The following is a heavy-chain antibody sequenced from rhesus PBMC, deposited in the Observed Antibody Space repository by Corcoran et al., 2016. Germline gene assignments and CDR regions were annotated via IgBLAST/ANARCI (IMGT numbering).Heavy chain of an antibody. D-gene: IGHD3-28*01. CDR1: GGSISRSNW. CDR3: ARLQDYYGSGFDY. V-gene: IGHV4S18*01. CDR2: IYSNSEST. J-gene: IGHJ4*01. Sequence: QVQLQESGPGLVKPSETLSLTCAVSGGSISRSNWWSWIRQPPGHGLEWIGGIYSNSESTNYTPSLKSRVTISKDTSKNQFSLKLSSVTAADTAVYYCARLQDYYGSGFDYWGQGVLVTVSS.